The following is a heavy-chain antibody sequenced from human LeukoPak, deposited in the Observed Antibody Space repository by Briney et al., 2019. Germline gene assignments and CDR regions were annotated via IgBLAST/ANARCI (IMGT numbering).Heavy chain of an antibody. V-gene: IGHV4-34*01. CDR2: INHSGST. CDR3: ASIYYDILTGYYIFPDY. D-gene: IGHD3-9*01. Sequence: SETLSLTCAVYGGSFSGYYWSWIHQPPGKGLEWIGEINHSGSTSYNPSLKSRVTISVDTSKNQFSLKLSSVTAADTAVYYCASIYYDILTGYYIFPDYWGQGTLVTVSS. J-gene: IGHJ4*02. CDR1: GGSFSGYY.